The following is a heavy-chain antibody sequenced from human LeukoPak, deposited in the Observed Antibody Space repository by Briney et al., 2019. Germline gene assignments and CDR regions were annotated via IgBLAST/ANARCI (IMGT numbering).Heavy chain of an antibody. D-gene: IGHD3-22*01. CDR2: INPSGGST. Sequence: GASVKVSCKASGYTFTSYYMHWVRQAPGQGLEWMGIINPSGGSTSYAQKFQGRVTMTRDTSTSTVYMELSSLRSEDTAVYYCARDPPYQYDSSGPFPRYFDYWGQGTLVTVSS. V-gene: IGHV1-46*01. J-gene: IGHJ4*02. CDR3: ARDPPYQYDSSGPFPRYFDY. CDR1: GYTFTSYY.